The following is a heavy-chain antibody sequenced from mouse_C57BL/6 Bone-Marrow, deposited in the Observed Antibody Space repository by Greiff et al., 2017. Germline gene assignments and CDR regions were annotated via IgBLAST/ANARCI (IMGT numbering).Heavy chain of an antibody. J-gene: IGHJ2*01. CDR2: INPGSGGT. V-gene: IGHV1-54*01. D-gene: IGHD1-1*01. CDR1: GYAFTNYL. Sequence: QVQLQQSGAELVRPGTSVKVSCKASGYAFTNYLIAWVKQRPGQGLEWIGVINPGSGGTNYNEKFKGKATLTADKSSSTAYMQLSSLTSEDSAVYFCARFYYYGSSLFDYWGQGTTLTVSS. CDR3: ARFYYYGSSLFDY.